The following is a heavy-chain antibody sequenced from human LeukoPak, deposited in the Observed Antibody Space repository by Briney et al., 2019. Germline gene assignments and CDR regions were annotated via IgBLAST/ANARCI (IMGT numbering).Heavy chain of an antibody. J-gene: IGHJ4*02. CDR2: IYSGGRT. D-gene: IGHD2-2*01. Sequence: GGSLRLSCAASGFTGSSNYMSWVRQAPGKGLERVSVIYSGGRTYYADSVKGRYTISRDNSKNTLYLQMNSLRAEDTAVYYCARYCSSTSCYAPPYFDYWGQGTLVTVSS. CDR1: GFTGSSNY. V-gene: IGHV3-53*01. CDR3: ARYCSSTSCYAPPYFDY.